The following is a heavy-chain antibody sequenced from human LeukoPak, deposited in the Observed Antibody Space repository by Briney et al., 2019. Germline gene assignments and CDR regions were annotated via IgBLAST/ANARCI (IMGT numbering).Heavy chain of an antibody. V-gene: IGHV3-23*01. Sequence: HAGGSLRLSCAASGFTFSSYAMSWVRRAPGKGLEWVSAISGSGGSTYYADSVKGRFTISRDNSKNTLYLQMNSLRAEDTAVYYCAKDPSYYYDSSGYYESDYWGQGTLVTVSS. D-gene: IGHD3-22*01. CDR3: AKDPSYYYDSSGYYESDY. J-gene: IGHJ4*02. CDR2: ISGSGGST. CDR1: GFTFSSYA.